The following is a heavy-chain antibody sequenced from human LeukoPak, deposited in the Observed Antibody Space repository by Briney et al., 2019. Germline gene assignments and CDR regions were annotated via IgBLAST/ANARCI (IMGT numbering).Heavy chain of an antibody. Sequence: PGGSLRLSCAAPGFTFSNYAMHWVRQAPGKGLEWVALISYDGSVEKNAASVKGRFTISRDNSKNTLYLQMNSLRTEDTAVYYCARNPFLRWLQPTHFDYWGQGTLVTVSS. J-gene: IGHJ4*02. CDR1: GFTFSNYA. V-gene: IGHV3-30*04. CDR2: ISYDGSVE. CDR3: ARNPFLRWLQPTHFDY. D-gene: IGHD5-24*01.